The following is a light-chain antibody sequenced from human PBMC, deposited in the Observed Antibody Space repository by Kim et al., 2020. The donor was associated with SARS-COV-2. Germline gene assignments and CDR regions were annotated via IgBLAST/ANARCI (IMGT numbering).Light chain of an antibody. J-gene: IGKJ2*02. Sequence: SPGETATLSCRASQSVASEYLAWYQQKPGQAPSLLIYGASTRATGISDRFSGSGSGTDFFLTISRLEPEDFAVYFCQQYRSSPCTFGQGTKVDIK. CDR1: QSVASEY. CDR3: QQYRSSPCT. CDR2: GAS. V-gene: IGKV3-20*01.